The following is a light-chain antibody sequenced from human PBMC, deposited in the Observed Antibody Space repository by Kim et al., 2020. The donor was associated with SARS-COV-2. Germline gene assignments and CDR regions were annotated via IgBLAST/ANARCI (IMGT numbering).Light chain of an antibody. CDR3: CSYAGSYTYV. V-gene: IGLV2-11*01. J-gene: IGLJ1*01. CDR1: SSDVGGYNE. CDR2: DVS. Sequence: GQSVTIAWTGSSSDVGGYNEVSWYQQHPGKAPKLMMYDVSKRPSGVPDRFCGSKSGNTASLTISGLQAEDEADYYCCSYAGSYTYVFGTGTKVTVL.